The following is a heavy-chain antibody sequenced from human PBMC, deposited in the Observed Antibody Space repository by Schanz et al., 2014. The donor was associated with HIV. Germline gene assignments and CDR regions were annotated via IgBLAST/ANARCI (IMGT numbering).Heavy chain of an antibody. CDR1: GFTFSTYG. CDR2: ISYDGSDK. J-gene: IGHJ4*02. V-gene: IGHV3-33*05. CDR3: ARESASLSTGFDY. D-gene: IGHD2-2*01. Sequence: QVQVVASGGGVVQPGGSLRLACSASGFTFSTYGMHWVRQGPGKGLEWVAVISYDGSDKYYADSVKGRFTISRDNSKNTLYLQMNSLRAEDTAVYYCARESASLSTGFDYWGQGTLVTVSS.